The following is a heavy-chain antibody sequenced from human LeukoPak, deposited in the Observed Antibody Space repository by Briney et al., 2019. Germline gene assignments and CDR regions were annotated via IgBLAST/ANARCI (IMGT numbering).Heavy chain of an antibody. J-gene: IGHJ4*02. Sequence: SETLSLTCTVSGGSISSSSYYWGWIRQPPGKGLEWIGSIYYSGSTYYNPSLKSRVTISVDTSKNQFSLKLSSVTAADTAVYYCARGHYVSGSYLDYWGQGTLVTVSS. CDR2: IYYSGST. D-gene: IGHD3-10*01. CDR1: GGSISSSSYY. V-gene: IGHV4-39*01. CDR3: ARGHYVSGSYLDY.